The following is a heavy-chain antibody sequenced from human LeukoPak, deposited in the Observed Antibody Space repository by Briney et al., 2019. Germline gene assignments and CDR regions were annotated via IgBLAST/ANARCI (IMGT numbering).Heavy chain of an antibody. J-gene: IGHJ3*02. D-gene: IGHD3-22*01. V-gene: IGHV3-21*01. Sequence: GGSLRLSCAASGFTFSSYSMNWVRQAPGKGLEWVSSISSSSSYIYYADSVKGRFTISRDNAKNSLHLQMNSLRAEDTAVYYCARDPIVEDAFDIWGQGTMVTVSS. CDR1: GFTFSSYS. CDR2: ISSSSSYI. CDR3: ARDPIVEDAFDI.